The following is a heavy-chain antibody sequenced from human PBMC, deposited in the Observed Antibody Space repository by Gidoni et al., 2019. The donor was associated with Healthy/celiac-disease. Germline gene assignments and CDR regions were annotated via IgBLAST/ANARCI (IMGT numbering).Heavy chain of an antibody. CDR3: ARSSIVVVPAAIWYYYYGMDV. V-gene: IGHV1-18*04. J-gene: IGHJ6*02. CDR2: ISAYNGNT. D-gene: IGHD2-2*01. Sequence: QVQLVQSGAEVKEPGASVKVSCKASGYTFTSYGISWVRQAPGQGLEWMGWISAYNGNTNYAQKLQGRVTMTTDTSTSTAYMELRSLRSDDTAVYYCARSSIVVVPAAIWYYYYGMDVWGQGTTVTVSS. CDR1: GYTFTSYG.